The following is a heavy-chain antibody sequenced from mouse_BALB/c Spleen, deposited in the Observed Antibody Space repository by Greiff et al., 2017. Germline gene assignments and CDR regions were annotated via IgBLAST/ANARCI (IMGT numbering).Heavy chain of an antibody. CDR1: GFTFSSYG. V-gene: IGHV5-6-3*01. Sequence: EVHLVESGGGLVQPGGSLKLSCAASGFTFSSYGMSWVRQTPDKRLELVATINSNGGSTYYPDSVKGRFTISRDNAKNTLYLQMSSLKSEDTAMYYCARDLWAGDYWGQGTTLTVSS. CDR3: ARDLWAGDY. CDR2: INSNGGST. J-gene: IGHJ2*01. D-gene: IGHD6-2*01.